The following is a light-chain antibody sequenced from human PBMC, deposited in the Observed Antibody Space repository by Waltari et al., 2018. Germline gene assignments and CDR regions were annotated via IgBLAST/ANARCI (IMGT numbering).Light chain of an antibody. V-gene: IGKV2-30*02. CDR3: MQSTHWPRWT. Sequence: DVVMTQSPLSLPVTLGQPDSISCRSSESLVHTDGHTYLHWFQQRPGQSPRRLNYMVSQRDSGVPDRFSGSGSGTGFTRKISRVEAGDVGMYYCMQSTHWPRWTFDQGTKVEVK. CDR1: ESLVHTDGHTY. CDR2: MVS. J-gene: IGKJ1*01.